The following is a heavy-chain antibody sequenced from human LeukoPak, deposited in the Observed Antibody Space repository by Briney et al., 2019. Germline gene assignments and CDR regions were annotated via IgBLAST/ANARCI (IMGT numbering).Heavy chain of an antibody. Sequence: SETLSLTCTVSGGSISIYHWSWIRPPAGKGLEWIGRFYTSGSTSYSPSLKSRVTISVDKSKNQFSLKLRSVTAADTAVYYCARDLDHCDSTNCHNWFDPWGQGTLVTVSS. CDR1: GGSISIYH. V-gene: IGHV4-4*07. CDR3: ARDLDHCDSTNCHNWFDP. CDR2: FYTSGST. J-gene: IGHJ5*02. D-gene: IGHD2/OR15-2a*01.